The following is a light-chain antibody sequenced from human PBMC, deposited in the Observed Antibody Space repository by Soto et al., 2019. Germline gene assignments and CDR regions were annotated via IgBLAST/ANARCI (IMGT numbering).Light chain of an antibody. Sequence: EIVLTQSPATLSLSPGERATLSCRASQIVSSYLAWYQQKPVQAPRLLIYDASNRATGIPARFSGSGSGTDFTLTISSLEPEDFAVYYCQQRSNWPPILTFGGGTKVEIK. V-gene: IGKV3-11*01. CDR2: DAS. CDR3: QQRSNWPPILT. J-gene: IGKJ4*01. CDR1: QIVSSY.